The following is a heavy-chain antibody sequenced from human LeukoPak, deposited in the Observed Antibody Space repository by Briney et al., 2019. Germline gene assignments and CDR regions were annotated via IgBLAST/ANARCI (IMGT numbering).Heavy chain of an antibody. CDR3: ASRPYCSSTSCLPDY. CDR1: GGTFSSYT. D-gene: IGHD2-2*01. V-gene: IGHV1-69*02. J-gene: IGHJ4*02. CDR2: IIPILGIA. Sequence: GSSVKVSCKASGGTFSSYTISWVRQAPGQGLEWMGRIIPILGIANYAQKFQGRVTITADKSTSTAYTELSSLRSEDTAVYYCASRPYCSSTSCLPDYWGQGTLVTVSS.